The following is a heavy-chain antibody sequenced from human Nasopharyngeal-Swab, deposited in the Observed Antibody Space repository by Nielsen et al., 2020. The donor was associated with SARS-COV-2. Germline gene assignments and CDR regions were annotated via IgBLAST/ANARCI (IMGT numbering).Heavy chain of an antibody. CDR2: ISSSSSYI. J-gene: IGHJ3*02. Sequence: WIRQPPGKGLEWVSSISSSSSYIYYADSVKGRFTISRDNAKNSLYLQMNSLRAEDTAVYYCARDNDALDIWGQGTMVTVSS. CDR3: ARDNDALDI. V-gene: IGHV3-21*01.